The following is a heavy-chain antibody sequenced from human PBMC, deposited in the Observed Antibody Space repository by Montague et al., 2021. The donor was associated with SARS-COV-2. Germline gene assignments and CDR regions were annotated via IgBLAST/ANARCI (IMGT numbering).Heavy chain of an antibody. J-gene: IGHJ3*02. CDR3: ARSDITSSGEPLDI. Sequence: SETLSLTCTVYGAPLGSFYWPWVRQSPGGGLESVGGVSYRGVATYNPSFKSRVTISLDKSKNELSLKLISVTAADTALYFCARSDITSSGEPLDIWGQGTLVTVSS. CDR1: GAPLGSFY. D-gene: IGHD6-19*01. CDR2: VSYRGVA. V-gene: IGHV4-59*12.